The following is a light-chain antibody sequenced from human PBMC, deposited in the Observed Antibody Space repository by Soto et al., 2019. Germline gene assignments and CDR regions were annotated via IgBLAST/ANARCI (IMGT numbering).Light chain of an antibody. J-gene: IGKJ5*01. CDR3: QQYENLPT. Sequence: DIQMTQSPSSLSASVGDRVTITCQASQNINNYLNWYQQKPGRAPKLLIYDASNLEAGVPSRFRGSGSGKEFTFTISRLQPEDIATDYCQQYENLPTFGQGTRLEIK. CDR2: DAS. CDR1: QNINNY. V-gene: IGKV1-33*01.